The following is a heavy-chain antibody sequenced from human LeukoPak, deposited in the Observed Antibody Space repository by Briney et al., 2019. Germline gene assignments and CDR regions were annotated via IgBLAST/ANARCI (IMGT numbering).Heavy chain of an antibody. CDR3: ATSASEYYYDSSGSLMRDAFDI. V-gene: IGHV1-69*06. D-gene: IGHD3-22*01. Sequence: SVKVSCKASGGTFSSYAISWVRQAPGQGLEWMGGIIPIFGTANYAQKFQGRVTITADKSTSTAYMELSSLRSEDTAVYYCATSASEYYYDSSGSLMRDAFDIWGQGTMVTVSS. J-gene: IGHJ3*02. CDR2: IIPIFGTA. CDR1: GGTFSSYA.